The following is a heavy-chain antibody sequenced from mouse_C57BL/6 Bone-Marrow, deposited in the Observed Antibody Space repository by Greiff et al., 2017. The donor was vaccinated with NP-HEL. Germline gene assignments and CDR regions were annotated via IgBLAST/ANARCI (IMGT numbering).Heavy chain of an antibody. CDR2: ISDGGSYT. V-gene: IGHV5-4*01. D-gene: IGHD4-1*01. J-gene: IGHJ2*01. CDR3: ARGLGRRDFDY. CDR1: GFTFSSYA. Sequence: EVQLVESGGGLVKPGGSLKLSCAASGFTFSSYAMSWVRQTPEKRLEWVATISDGGSYTYYPDNVKGRFTISRDNAKNNLYLQMSHLKSEDTAMYYCARGLGRRDFDYWGQGTTLTVSS.